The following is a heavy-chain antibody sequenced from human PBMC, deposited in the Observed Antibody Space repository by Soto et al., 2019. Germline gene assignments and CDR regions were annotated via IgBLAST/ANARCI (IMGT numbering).Heavy chain of an antibody. CDR1: GFTFSSYA. D-gene: IGHD2-2*01. J-gene: IGHJ4*02. CDR3: AKSPSHCISTNCYFGY. V-gene: IGHV3-30*18. CDR2: ISYDGSDK. Sequence: GGSLRLSCAASGFTFSSYAMHWVRQAPGKGLEWVALISYDGSDKYYAGSVRGRFTISRDNSKNTLYLQMNSLRAEDTAVYYCAKSPSHCISTNCYFGYWGQGTLVTVSS.